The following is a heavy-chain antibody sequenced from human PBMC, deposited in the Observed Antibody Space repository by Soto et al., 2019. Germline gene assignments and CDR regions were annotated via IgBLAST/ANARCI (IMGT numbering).Heavy chain of an antibody. CDR1: GYTFTSYG. V-gene: IGHV1-18*01. Sequence: ASVKVSCKASGYTFTSYGISWVRQAPGQGLEWMGWISAYNGNTNYAQKLQGRVTMTTDTSTSTAYMELRSLRSDDTAVYYCACSEVQTYYDSLADDPWGQGALVTVSS. D-gene: IGHD3-9*01. J-gene: IGHJ5*02. CDR2: ISAYNGNT. CDR3: ACSEVQTYYDSLADDP.